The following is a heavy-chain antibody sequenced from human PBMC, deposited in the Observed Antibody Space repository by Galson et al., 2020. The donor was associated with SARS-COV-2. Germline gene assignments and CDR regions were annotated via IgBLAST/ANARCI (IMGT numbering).Heavy chain of an antibody. CDR3: AHKPPGVPVAEAFDV. J-gene: IGHJ3*01. CDR2: IYWDDDK. Sequence: KMYGPTLVKPTQTLTLTCNFSGFSLSLTGVGVGWIRQPPGQALEWLALIYWDDDKRYRPSLKSRLTITKDTSKNQVVLTMANMDHVDTGTYFCAHKPPGVPVAEAFDVWGLGTMVTVSS. V-gene: IGHV2-5*02. CDR1: GFSLSLTGVG. D-gene: IGHD3-10*01.